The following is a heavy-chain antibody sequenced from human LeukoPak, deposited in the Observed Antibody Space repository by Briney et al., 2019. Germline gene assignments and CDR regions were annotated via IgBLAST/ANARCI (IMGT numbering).Heavy chain of an antibody. CDR1: GYSISSGYY. D-gene: IGHD6-19*01. J-gene: IGHJ4*02. V-gene: IGHV4-38-2*02. CDR3: ASSGHYYFDY. Sequence: SETLSLTCTVSGYSISSGYYWGWIRQPPGKGLEWIGSIYHSGSTYYNPSLKSRVTISADTSKNQFSLKLSSVTAADTAVYYCASSGHYYFDYWGQGTLVTVSS. CDR2: IYHSGST.